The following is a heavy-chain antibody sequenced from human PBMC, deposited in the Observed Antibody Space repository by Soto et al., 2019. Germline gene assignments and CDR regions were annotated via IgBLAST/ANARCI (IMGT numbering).Heavy chain of an antibody. CDR1: GFTFDDYV. V-gene: IGHV3-9*01. CDR3: AKDSKGFGGVIVTVTFDY. D-gene: IGHD3-16*02. CDR2: ISWNSGSI. J-gene: IGHJ4*02. Sequence: EVQLVESGGGLVQPGRSLRLSCAASGFTFDDYVMHWVRQAPGKGLEWVSGISWNSGSIGYADSVKGRFTISRDNAKNSLYLQMNSLRAEDTALYYCAKDSKGFGGVIVTVTFDYWGQGTLVTVSS.